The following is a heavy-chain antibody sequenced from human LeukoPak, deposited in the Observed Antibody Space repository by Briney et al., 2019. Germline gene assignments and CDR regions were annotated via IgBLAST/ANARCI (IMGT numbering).Heavy chain of an antibody. CDR1: GFTFSSYA. CDR3: AKGRSTIWYAEET. D-gene: IGHD6-13*01. Sequence: PGASLRLSCAASGFTFSSYAMAWVRQAPGKGLEWVSGISGGGVSTHYADSVKGRFTISRDNSKNTLYLQMNSLRAEDTAIYYCAKGRSTIWYAEETWGQGTLVTVSS. J-gene: IGHJ5*02. CDR2: ISGGGVST. V-gene: IGHV3-23*01.